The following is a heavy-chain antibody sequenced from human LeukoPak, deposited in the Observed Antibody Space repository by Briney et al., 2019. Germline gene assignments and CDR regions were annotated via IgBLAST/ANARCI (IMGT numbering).Heavy chain of an antibody. Sequence: GGSLRLSRAASGFTFSSYGMYWVRQAPGKGLEWVAVIWYDGGNKYYADSVKGRFTISRDNSKNTLYLQMNSLRAEDTAVYYCARGDYYDSSGYLVPMDVWGQGTTVTVSS. D-gene: IGHD3-22*01. J-gene: IGHJ6*02. V-gene: IGHV3-33*01. CDR2: IWYDGGNK. CDR3: ARGDYYDSSGYLVPMDV. CDR1: GFTFSSYG.